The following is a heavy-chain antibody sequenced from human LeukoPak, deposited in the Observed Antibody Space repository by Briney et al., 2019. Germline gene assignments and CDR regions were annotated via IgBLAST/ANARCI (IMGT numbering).Heavy chain of an antibody. CDR3: VGDPYGDYFTFDY. V-gene: IGHV7-4-1*02. D-gene: IGHD4-17*01. CDR2: IDTNTGNP. CDR1: GYTFTRYA. Sequence: GASVKVSCKASGYTFTRYAINWVRQAPGQGLEWMGWIDTNTGNPTYAQAFTGRLVFSMDTSVSTAYLQISSLKAEDTAVYYCVGDPYGDYFTFDYWSQGTLVTVTS. J-gene: IGHJ4*02.